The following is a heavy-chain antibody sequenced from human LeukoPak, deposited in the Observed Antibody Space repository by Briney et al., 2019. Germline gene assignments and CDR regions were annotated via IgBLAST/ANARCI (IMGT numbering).Heavy chain of an antibody. Sequence: PGGSLRLSCAASGFTSSSYSMNWVRQAPGKGLEWVSSISGTSTSIYYADSVKGRFTISRDNAKNSLYLQMNSLRAEDTAVYYCARGPIPDYWGQGTLVTVSS. V-gene: IGHV3-21*01. J-gene: IGHJ4*02. CDR1: GFTSSSYS. D-gene: IGHD2-2*02. CDR3: ARGPIPDY. CDR2: ISGTSTSI.